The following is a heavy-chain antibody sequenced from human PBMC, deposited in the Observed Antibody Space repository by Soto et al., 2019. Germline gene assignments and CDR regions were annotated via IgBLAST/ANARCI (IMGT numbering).Heavy chain of an antibody. Sequence: EVQLVESGGGLVQPGGSLRLSCAASGFAFSSYWIHWVRQAPGEGLVWVSRIKGDVITTNYADSVKGRFTISRDNAKNTVFLQMNGLRAEDTAVYFCARGAFGAYYLDSWGQGTLVTVSS. CDR2: IKGDVITT. CDR1: GFAFSSYW. J-gene: IGHJ5*01. D-gene: IGHD3-3*01. V-gene: IGHV3-74*01. CDR3: ARGAFGAYYLDS.